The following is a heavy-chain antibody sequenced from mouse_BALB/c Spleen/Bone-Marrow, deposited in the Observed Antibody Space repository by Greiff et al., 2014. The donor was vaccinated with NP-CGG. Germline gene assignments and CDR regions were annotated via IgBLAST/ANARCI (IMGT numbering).Heavy chain of an antibody. J-gene: IGHJ2*01. D-gene: IGHD1-1*01. V-gene: IGHV4-1*02. CDR2: INPDSSTI. CDR1: GFDFSRYW. Sequence: DVMLVESGGGLVQPGGSLKLSCAASGFDFSRYWMSWVRQAPGKGLEWIGEINPDSSTINYTPSLKDKFIISRDNAKNTLALQMSRVRSEDAGLYYCARCGYYGFLHYWGQGTTLTVSS. CDR3: ARCGYYGFLHY.